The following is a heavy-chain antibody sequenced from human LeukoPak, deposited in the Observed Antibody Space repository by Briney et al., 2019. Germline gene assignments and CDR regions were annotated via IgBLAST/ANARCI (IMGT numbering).Heavy chain of an antibody. J-gene: IGHJ4*02. CDR3: ARAEQYQLLLH. D-gene: IGHD2-2*01. V-gene: IGHV1-18*01. CDR2: ISAYNGNT. Sequence: ASVKVSCKASGYTFTSYGITWVRQAPGQGLEWMGWISAYNGNTNYAQKLQGRVTMTTDTSTSTAYLDLRSVRSDDTAVYYCARAEQYQLLLHWGQGTLVTVSS. CDR1: GYTFTSYG.